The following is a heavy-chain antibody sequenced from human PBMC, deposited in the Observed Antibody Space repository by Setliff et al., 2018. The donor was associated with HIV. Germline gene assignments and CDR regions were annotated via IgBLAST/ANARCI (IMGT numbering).Heavy chain of an antibody. CDR2: INTHSGYT. CDR3: ARGKTWLRFLDY. D-gene: IGHD5-12*01. Sequence: ASVKVSCKASGYTFNNYGISWVRQAPGQGLEWMGWINTHSGYTNYAQNVEGRVTVTMDTSTSTAYMELRSLKSDDTAVYYCARGKTWLRFLDYWGQGTLVTVSS. V-gene: IGHV1-18*01. CDR1: GYTFNNYG. J-gene: IGHJ4*02.